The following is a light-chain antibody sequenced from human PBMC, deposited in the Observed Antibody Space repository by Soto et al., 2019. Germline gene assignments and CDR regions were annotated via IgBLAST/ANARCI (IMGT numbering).Light chain of an antibody. V-gene: IGKV3-20*01. J-gene: IGKJ2*01. Sequence: EIVLTQSPGTLSLSPGERATLSCRASQSVSSSYLAWYQQKAGQAPRLLIYGASNRANGISDRFSGSGSGTDFTLTISRLEPEDFAVYYCQQYCSPYSFGQGTKLEIK. CDR1: QSVSSSY. CDR3: QQYCSPYS. CDR2: GAS.